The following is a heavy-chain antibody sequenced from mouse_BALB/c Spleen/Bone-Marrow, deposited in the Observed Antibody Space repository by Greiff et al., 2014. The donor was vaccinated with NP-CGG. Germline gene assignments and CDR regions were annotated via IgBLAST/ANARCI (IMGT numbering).Heavy chain of an antibody. CDR1: GYTFTSYW. CDR2: IFPGTGTT. D-gene: IGHD4-1*01. J-gene: IGHJ4*01. Sequence: QVQLKESGAELVKPGASVKLSCKTSGYTFTSYWIQWVKQRPGQGLGWIGDIFPGTGTTYYNEKFKGKATLTIDTSSSTAYMQLSSLTSEDSAVYFCARRRVNWEAMDYWGQGTSVTVSS. V-gene: IGHV1S132*01. CDR3: ARRRVNWEAMDY.